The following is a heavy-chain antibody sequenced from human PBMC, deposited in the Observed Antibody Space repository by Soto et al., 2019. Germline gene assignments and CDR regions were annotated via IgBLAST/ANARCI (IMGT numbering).Heavy chain of an antibody. Sequence: SLILSCAASGFTFDDYALHWVPQAPGKGLEWVSGISWNSGSIGYADSVKGRFTISRDNAKNSLYLQMNSLRADKSISTAYLQWSSLKASDTAMYYCARRPYGSSYYYYYGMDVWGQGTTVTVSS. CDR1: GFTFDDYA. CDR2: ISWNSGSI. J-gene: IGHJ6*02. D-gene: IGHD3-10*01. V-gene: IGHV3-9*01. CDR3: LQWSSLKASDTAMYYCARRPYGSSYYYYYGMDV.